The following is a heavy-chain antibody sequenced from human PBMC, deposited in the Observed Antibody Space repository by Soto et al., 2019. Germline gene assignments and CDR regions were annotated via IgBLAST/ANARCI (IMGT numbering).Heavy chain of an antibody. V-gene: IGHV1-8*01. CDR1: GYTFTNYD. Sequence: QVQLVQSGAEVKKPGASVKVSCKTSGYTFTNYDIHWVRQGAGQGLEWMGWMNPGNNQHVYTQKSRGRVTVPTDTSISTTYMELSSLTSEDTAVYYCARAPLGIIVAPDYWGQGTLVTVSS. J-gene: IGHJ4*02. D-gene: IGHD3-22*01. CDR2: MNPGNNQH. CDR3: ARAPLGIIVAPDY.